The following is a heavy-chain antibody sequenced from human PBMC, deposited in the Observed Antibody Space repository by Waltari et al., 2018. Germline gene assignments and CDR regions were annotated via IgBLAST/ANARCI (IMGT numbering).Heavy chain of an antibody. Sequence: HVHLVQSGAELKRPGASVKVSCKTSGYTFTGYHMHWVRQATVQGLEWMGWMNPNSGNTGYAKKFQGRVTITRNTSISTDYMEPSSMRPEDTAVYYCARDQRTYSNYGRGYAFDIWGQGTMVTVSS. CDR2: MNPNSGNT. CDR1: GYTFTGYH. V-gene: IGHV1-8*03. J-gene: IGHJ3*02. CDR3: ARDQRTYSNYGRGYAFDI. D-gene: IGHD4-4*01.